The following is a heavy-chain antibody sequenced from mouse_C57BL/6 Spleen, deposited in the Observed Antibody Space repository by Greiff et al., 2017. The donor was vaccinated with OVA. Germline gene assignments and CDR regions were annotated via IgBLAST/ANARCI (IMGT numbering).Heavy chain of an antibody. Sequence: QVQLQQSGPELVKPGASVKISCKASGYAFSSSWMNWVKQRPGKGLEWIGRIYPGDGDTNYNGKFKGKATLTADKSSSTAYMQLSSLTSEDSAVYFCALITTVVVDAMDYWGQGTSVTVSS. V-gene: IGHV1-82*01. D-gene: IGHD1-1*01. CDR2: IYPGDGDT. J-gene: IGHJ4*01. CDR1: GYAFSSSW. CDR3: ALITTVVVDAMDY.